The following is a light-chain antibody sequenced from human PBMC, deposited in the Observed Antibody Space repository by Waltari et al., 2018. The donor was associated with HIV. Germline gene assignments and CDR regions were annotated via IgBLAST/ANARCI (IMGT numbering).Light chain of an antibody. J-gene: IGKJ3*01. CDR2: GAS. CDR3: QQYGGSPLFT. Sequence: EIVFTQSPGTLSLSPGDRATLSCTTSQSVDTGQLAWYQHKPGQAPRLLIPGASDRATGVPDRFSAWGSGTNFTLAISGLETEDFAVYYCQQYGGSPLFTFGPGT. V-gene: IGKV3-20*01. CDR1: QSVDTGQ.